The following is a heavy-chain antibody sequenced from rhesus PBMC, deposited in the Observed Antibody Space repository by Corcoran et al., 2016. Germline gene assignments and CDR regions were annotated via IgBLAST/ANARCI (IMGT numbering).Heavy chain of an antibody. D-gene: IGHD5-24*01. J-gene: IGHJ4*01. CDR2: ISHYNGNK. V-gene: IGHV1-180*01. CDR1: GYTFTSYY. CDR3: TRRRETGPFDY. Sequence: QVQLVQSGGEIKQPGASVKVSCKASGYTFTSYYMHWVRQAPGQGLEWIGLISHYNGNKDYAQNFQGRVTITTDASTSTGYMELSSLRSEDTAVYYCTRRRETGPFDYWGQGVLVTVSS.